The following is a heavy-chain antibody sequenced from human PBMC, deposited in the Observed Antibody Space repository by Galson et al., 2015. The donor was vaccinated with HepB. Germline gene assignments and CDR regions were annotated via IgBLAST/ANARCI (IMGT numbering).Heavy chain of an antibody. CDR2: ISGYNGYT. Sequence: SVTVSCKASGYSLSNYGFSWVRQAPGQGLEWMGWISGYNGYTKYAQNLQGRVTMTTDTFTSTAYMELRSLRYDDTAVYYCARDEDSLEKYYYGMDVRGQGTTVTVSS. J-gene: IGHJ6*02. CDR1: GYSLSNYG. D-gene: IGHD1-1*01. V-gene: IGHV1-18*04. CDR3: ARDEDSLEKYYYGMDV.